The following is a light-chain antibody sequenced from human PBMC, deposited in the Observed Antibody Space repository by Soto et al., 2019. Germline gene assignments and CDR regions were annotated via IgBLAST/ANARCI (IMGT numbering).Light chain of an antibody. V-gene: IGKV1-16*01. CDR2: SAS. CDR1: QVITNF. J-gene: IGKJ1*01. CDR3: QQYNSYPWT. Sequence: IQMTQSPSSLSASVAPRVTIFCRASQVITNFLAWYQQKPGKVPRLLIYSASSLQSGVPSRFSGSGSGTDFTLTISSLQPDDFATYYCQQYNSYPWTFGQGTKVDIK.